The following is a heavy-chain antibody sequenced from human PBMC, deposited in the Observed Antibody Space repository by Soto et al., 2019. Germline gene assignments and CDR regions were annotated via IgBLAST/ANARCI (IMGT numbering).Heavy chain of an antibody. J-gene: IGHJ3*02. V-gene: IGHV4-30-2*01. Sequence: QLQLQESGSGLVKPSQTLSLTCAVSGGSISSGGYSWSWIRQPPGKGLEWIGYIYHSGSTYYNPSLKSRATTTVDRSKTQFPLKLGSVPDADTAVYYCAGAPFYQVVFDIGGQGTMVPVSS. D-gene: IGHD2-2*01. CDR1: GGSISSGGYS. CDR3: AGAPFYQVVFDI. CDR2: IYHSGST.